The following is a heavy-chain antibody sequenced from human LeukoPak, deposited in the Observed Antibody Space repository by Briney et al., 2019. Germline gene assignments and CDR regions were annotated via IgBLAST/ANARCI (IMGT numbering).Heavy chain of an antibody. CDR1: EFSVGSNY. V-gene: IGHV3-66*01. CDR2: IYSGGST. CDR3: ARERGYYDSSGYLVY. J-gene: IGHJ4*02. D-gene: IGHD3-22*01. Sequence: GGSLRLSCAASEFSVGSNYMTWVRQAPGKGLEWVSLIYSGGSTYYADSVKGRFTISRDNSKNTLYLQMNSLRAEDTAVYYCARERGYYDSSGYLVYWGQGTLVTVSS.